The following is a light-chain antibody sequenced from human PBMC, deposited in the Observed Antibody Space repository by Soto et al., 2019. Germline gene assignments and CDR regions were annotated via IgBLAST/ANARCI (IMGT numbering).Light chain of an antibody. CDR2: AAS. J-gene: IGKJ1*01. CDR3: QQYNNWPRGP. CDR1: QSISSY. Sequence: DIHITQSPSALSASVGDRVTITCRASQSISSYLNWYQQKPGKAPKLLIYAASSLQSGVPSRFSGSGSGTDFTLTISSLQSEDFAVYYCQQYNNWPRGPFGQGTKVAIK. V-gene: IGKV1-39*01.